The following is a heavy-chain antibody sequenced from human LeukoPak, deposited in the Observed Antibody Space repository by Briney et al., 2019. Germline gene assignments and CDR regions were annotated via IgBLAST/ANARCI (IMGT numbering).Heavy chain of an antibody. J-gene: IGHJ5*02. D-gene: IGHD4-17*01. CDR1: GGSFSGYY. CDR2: INHSGST. CDR3: ARGVKTTVTNENWFDP. Sequence: PSETLSLTCAVYGGSFSGYYWSWLRQPPGKGLEWIGEINHSGSTNYNPSLKSRVTISVDTSKNQFSLKLSSVTAADTAVYYCARGVKTTVTNENWFDPWGQGTLVTVSS. V-gene: IGHV4-34*01.